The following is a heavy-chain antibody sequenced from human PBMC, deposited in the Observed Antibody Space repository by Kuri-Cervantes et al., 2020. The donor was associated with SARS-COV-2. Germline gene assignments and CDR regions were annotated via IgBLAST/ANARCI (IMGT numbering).Heavy chain of an antibody. J-gene: IGHJ4*02. Sequence: SGPTLVKPTQTLTLTCTFSGFSLSTSGMCVSWIRQPPGKALEWLALIDWDDDKYYSTSLKTRLTISKDTSKNQVVLTMTNMDPVDTATYHCARIASQQLAFNYFDYWGQGTLVTVSS. CDR2: IDWDDDK. D-gene: IGHD6-13*01. V-gene: IGHV2-70*01. CDR1: GFSLSTSGMC. CDR3: ARIASQQLAFNYFDY.